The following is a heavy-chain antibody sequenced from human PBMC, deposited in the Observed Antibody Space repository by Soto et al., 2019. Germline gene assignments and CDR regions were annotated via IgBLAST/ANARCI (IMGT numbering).Heavy chain of an antibody. J-gene: IGHJ6*02. CDR2: IDASGNT. V-gene: IGHV4-4*07. D-gene: IGHD6-13*01. Sequence: SETLSLTCTVSVDSITTYDWSWIRQPAGKGLEWVGRIDASGNTNYNPSLNSRVTMLIDTSKKQFSLKLPSVTAADTAIYYCARYSNNWFQTEGMDVWGQGTTVTVSS. CDR1: VDSITTYD. CDR3: ARYSNNWFQTEGMDV.